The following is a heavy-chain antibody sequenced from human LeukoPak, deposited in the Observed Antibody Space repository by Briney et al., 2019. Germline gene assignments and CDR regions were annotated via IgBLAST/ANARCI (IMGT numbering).Heavy chain of an antibody. Sequence: PSETLSLTCTVSGGSISSSYWSWIRQPPGKGLEYIGFIYYSGHTNYNPSLKSRITISVDTPKNQFSLNLSSVTAADTAVYYCARLGKEVTYRAYYFDYWGQGTLVTVSS. CDR2: IYYSGHT. D-gene: IGHD5-18*01. CDR3: ARLGKEVTYRAYYFDY. CDR1: GGSISSSY. J-gene: IGHJ4*01. V-gene: IGHV4-59*08.